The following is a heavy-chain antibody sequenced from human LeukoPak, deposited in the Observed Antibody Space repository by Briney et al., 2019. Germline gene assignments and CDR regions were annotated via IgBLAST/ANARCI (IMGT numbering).Heavy chain of an antibody. Sequence: GGSLRLSCAASGFTFSSYAMHWVRQAPGKGLEWVAVISYDGSNKYYADSVKGRFTISRDNSKNTLYLQMNSLRAEDTAVYYCARADRGYSYGPFPWGQGTLVTVSS. CDR3: ARADRGYSYGPFP. CDR1: GFTFSSYA. CDR2: ISYDGSNK. D-gene: IGHD5-18*01. V-gene: IGHV3-30-3*01. J-gene: IGHJ5*02.